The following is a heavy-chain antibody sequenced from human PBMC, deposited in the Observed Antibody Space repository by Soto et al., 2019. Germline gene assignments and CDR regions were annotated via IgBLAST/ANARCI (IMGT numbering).Heavy chain of an antibody. Sequence: LSLTCTVSGGSISSGAFYWSWIRQPPGKGLELIGNIYYSGSTYYNPSLRSRAIMSVDTSQNQFSLKLSSLTAADTAVYFCARAEDFSERIDYCDQGALGTVS. CDR3: ARAEDFSERIDY. J-gene: IGHJ4*02. D-gene: IGHD1-1*01. V-gene: IGHV4-30-4*01. CDR2: IYYSGST. CDR1: GGSISSGAFY.